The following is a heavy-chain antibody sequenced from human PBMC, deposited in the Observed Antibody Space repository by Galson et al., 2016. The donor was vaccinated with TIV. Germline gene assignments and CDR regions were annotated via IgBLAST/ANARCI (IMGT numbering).Heavy chain of an antibody. CDR3: ALVTKVVAMSDPYDI. D-gene: IGHD3-22*01. V-gene: IGHV5-51*03. CDR1: GYDFASHW. Sequence: QSGAEVKKPGESLKISCQGSGYDFASHWVGWVRQMPGKGLEWMGVIYPGDSDTKYSLAFRGQVTISADKSTRTTFLQWRSLKASDTAMYYCALVTKVVAMSDPYDIWGQGTMIIVSS. J-gene: IGHJ3*02. CDR2: IYPGDSDT.